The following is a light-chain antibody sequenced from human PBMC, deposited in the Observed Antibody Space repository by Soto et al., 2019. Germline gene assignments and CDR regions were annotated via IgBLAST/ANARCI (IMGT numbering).Light chain of an antibody. Sequence: QPVLTQPPSASGTPGQRVTISCSGSSSNIGSEYVVWYQHLPGTAPKLLIYRNNQRPSGVPDRFAGSKSGTSASLAISGLRSEDEADYYCAARDDSLSGHWVFGGGTKLPVL. J-gene: IGLJ3*02. V-gene: IGLV1-47*01. CDR2: RNN. CDR1: SSNIGSEY. CDR3: AARDDSLSGHWV.